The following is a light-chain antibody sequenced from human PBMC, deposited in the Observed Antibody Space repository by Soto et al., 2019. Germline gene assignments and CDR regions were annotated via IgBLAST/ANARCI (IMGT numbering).Light chain of an antibody. CDR3: QQYNSYSGGT. CDR2: KAS. J-gene: IGKJ1*01. CDR1: QSISDW. V-gene: IGKV1-5*03. Sequence: DVQMTQSPSTLSASVGDRVTITCRASQSISDWLAWYQQKPGKAPKFLIYKASRLESGVPSRFSGSGSGTEFTLTISSLQPDDFATYYCQQYNSYSGGTFGQGTKVEIK.